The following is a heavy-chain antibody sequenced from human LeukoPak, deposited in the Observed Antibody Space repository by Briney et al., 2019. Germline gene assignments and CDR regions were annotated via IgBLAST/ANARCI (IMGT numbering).Heavy chain of an antibody. CDR2: IKSDGSST. Sequence: GGSLRLSYAASGFTFSNYWMHWVRQAPGKELVWVSRIKSDGSSTDYADSVKGRFTISRDNAKSTLYLQMNSLRAEDTAVYYCARDWGYWGQGTLVTVSS. V-gene: IGHV3-74*01. J-gene: IGHJ4*02. CDR1: GFTFSNYW. D-gene: IGHD7-27*01. CDR3: ARDWGY.